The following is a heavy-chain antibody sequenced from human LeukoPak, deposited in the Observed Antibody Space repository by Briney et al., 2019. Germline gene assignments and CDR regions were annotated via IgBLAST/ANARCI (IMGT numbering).Heavy chain of an antibody. J-gene: IGHJ4*02. D-gene: IGHD3-9*01. CDR2: ISYDGSNK. Sequence: PWGSLRLSCAASGFTFSSYCMHWVRQAPGKGLEWVADISYDGSNKYYADSVRGRFTISRDNSKNTLYLQMNSLRAEDTAVYYCAKDSRHLLRYFDWQTDYWGQGTLVTVSS. CDR1: GFTFSSYC. V-gene: IGHV3-30*18. CDR3: AKDSRHLLRYFDWQTDY.